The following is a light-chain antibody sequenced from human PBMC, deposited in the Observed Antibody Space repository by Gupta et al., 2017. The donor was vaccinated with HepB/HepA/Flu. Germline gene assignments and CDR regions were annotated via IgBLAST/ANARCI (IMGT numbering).Light chain of an antibody. Sequence: DIQMTQSPSSLSASVGDRVTITCRASQGISTYLAWYQQKPGKVPKVLIYAASTLQSGVPSPFSGSGSGTDFTLTISSLHPEDVATYYCQKYNSAPWTFGQWTKVEIK. J-gene: IGKJ1*01. CDR3: QKYNSAPWT. CDR1: QGISTY. V-gene: IGKV1-27*01. CDR2: AAS.